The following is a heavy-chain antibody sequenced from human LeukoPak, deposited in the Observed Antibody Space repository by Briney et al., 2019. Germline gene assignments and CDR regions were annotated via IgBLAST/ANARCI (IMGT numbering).Heavy chain of an antibody. J-gene: IGHJ4*02. Sequence: GGSLTLSCAASGFTFSNYWMTWVRRAPGKGLEWVANIRRDGSETHYVDSVMGRFTISRDNAKNSLYLQMNSLRAEDTAVYYCARALHLWSPDYWGQGTLVTVSS. CDR1: GFTFSNYW. CDR2: IRRDGSET. V-gene: IGHV3-7*03. D-gene: IGHD5-18*01. CDR3: ARALHLWSPDY.